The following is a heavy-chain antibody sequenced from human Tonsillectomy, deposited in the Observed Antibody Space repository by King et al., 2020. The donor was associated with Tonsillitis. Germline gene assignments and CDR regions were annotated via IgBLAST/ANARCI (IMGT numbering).Heavy chain of an antibody. J-gene: IGHJ6*03. D-gene: IGHD3-10*01. V-gene: IGHV3-43*02. CDR1: GFTFDDYA. CDR3: AKNYYVSGSFYSDGYMDV. CDR2: ISGDGGST. Sequence: VQLVESGGGVVQPGGSLRLSCAASGFTFDDYAMHWVRQAPGKGLEWVSFISGDGGSTSYADSVKGRFTTSRDNSKNSLYLQMNSLRTEDTALYYCAKNYYVSGSFYSDGYMDVWGKGTTVTVSS.